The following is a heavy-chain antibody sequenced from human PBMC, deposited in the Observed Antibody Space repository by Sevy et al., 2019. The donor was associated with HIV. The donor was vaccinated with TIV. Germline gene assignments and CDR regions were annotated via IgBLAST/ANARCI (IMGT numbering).Heavy chain of an antibody. CDR1: GFTFSDYN. CDR3: ARETSSFGEGIYYGMDV. D-gene: IGHD3-10*01. J-gene: IGHJ6*02. V-gene: IGHV3-21*01. Sequence: GGSLRLSCAASGFTFSDYNMNWVRQAPGKGLEWVSSISSISNYIYYADSVKGRFTISRDSAKNSLYLQMNCLRAEDTAVYYCARETSSFGEGIYYGMDVWGQGTTVTVSS. CDR2: ISSISNYI.